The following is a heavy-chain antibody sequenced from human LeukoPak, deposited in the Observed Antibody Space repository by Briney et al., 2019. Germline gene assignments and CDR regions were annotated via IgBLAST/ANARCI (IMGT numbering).Heavy chain of an antibody. V-gene: IGHV3-30*04. J-gene: IGHJ4*02. CDR1: GFTFSSYA. Sequence: GRSLRLSCAAYGFTFSSYAMHWVRQAPGKGLEWVAVISYDGSNKYYADSVKGRFTISRDNSKNTLYLQMNSLRAEDTAVYYCARGRSGSYLFGYWGQGTLVTVSS. CDR3: ARGRSGSYLFGY. CDR2: ISYDGSNK. D-gene: IGHD3-10*01.